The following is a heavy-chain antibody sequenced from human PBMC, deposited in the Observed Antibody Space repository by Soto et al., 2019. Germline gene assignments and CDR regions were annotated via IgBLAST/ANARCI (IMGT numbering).Heavy chain of an antibody. CDR3: ARHDDDSSGHYYFAY. J-gene: IGHJ4*02. CDR1: GGTFSSYA. CDR2: IIPIFGTA. Sequence: SVKVSCKASGGTFSSYAISWVRQAPGQGLEWMGGIIPIFGTANYAQKFQGRVTITADKSTSTAYMELSSLRSEDTAVYYCARHDDDSSGHYYFAYRGQGTLVTVSS. D-gene: IGHD3-22*01. V-gene: IGHV1-69*06.